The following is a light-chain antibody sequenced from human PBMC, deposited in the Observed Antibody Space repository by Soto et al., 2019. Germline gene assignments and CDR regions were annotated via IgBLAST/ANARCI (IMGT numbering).Light chain of an antibody. V-gene: IGKV1-33*01. CDR3: QQYNSYSRT. Sequence: DIQMTQSPSSLSASVGDRVTITCQASQDIKNYLNWYQQKSGKAPKLLIYDASDLETGVPSRFSGSGSGTEFTLTISSLQPDDFATYYCQQYNSYSRTFGQGTKVDIK. CDR2: DAS. J-gene: IGKJ1*01. CDR1: QDIKNY.